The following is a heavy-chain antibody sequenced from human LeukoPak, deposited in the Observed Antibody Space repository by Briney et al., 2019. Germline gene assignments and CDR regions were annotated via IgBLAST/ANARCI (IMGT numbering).Heavy chain of an antibody. D-gene: IGHD3-22*01. J-gene: IGHJ5*02. CDR1: GGSISSGSYY. CDR3: ARSSRYYYDSRTFCWFDP. Sequence: SETLSLTCTVSGGSISSGSYYWSWLRQPAGTGLEWIGRIYTSGSTNYNPSLKSRVTISVDTSKNQFSLKLSSVTAADTAVYYCARSSRYYYDSRTFCWFDPWGQGTLVTVSS. V-gene: IGHV4-61*02. CDR2: IYTSGST.